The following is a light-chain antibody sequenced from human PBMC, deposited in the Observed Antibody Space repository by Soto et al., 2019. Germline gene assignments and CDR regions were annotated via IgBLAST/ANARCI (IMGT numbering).Light chain of an antibody. CDR2: SAS. Sequence: DIQMTQSPSSLSASVGDRVTITCRASQGISNYLAWYQQKPGKAPVLLIYSASTLKAGIPSRFSGSGAGTDFTLTITSLQPDDFATYYCQQYNGFPRTFGQGTKVDIK. J-gene: IGKJ1*01. CDR3: QQYNGFPRT. CDR1: QGISNY. V-gene: IGKV1-27*01.